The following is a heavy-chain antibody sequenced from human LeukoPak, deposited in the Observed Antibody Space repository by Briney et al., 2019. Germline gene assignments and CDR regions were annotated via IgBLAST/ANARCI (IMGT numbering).Heavy chain of an antibody. CDR2: IYYSGST. D-gene: IGHD3-16*01. V-gene: IGHV4-59*01. J-gene: IGHJ4*02. CDR1: GGSFSTYY. Sequence: SETLSLTCTVSGGSFSTYYWSWIRQPPGKGLEWIGYIYYSGSTNYNPSLKSRDTISVDTSKNQFSLTLNSVTAADTAVYYCARVITVRGVIFDYWGQGTLVTVSS. CDR3: ARVITVRGVIFDY.